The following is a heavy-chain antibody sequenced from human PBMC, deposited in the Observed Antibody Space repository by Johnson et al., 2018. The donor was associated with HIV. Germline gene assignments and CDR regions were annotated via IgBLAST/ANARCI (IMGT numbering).Heavy chain of an antibody. V-gene: IGHV3-23*04. D-gene: IGHD3-3*01. CDR1: GFPFSSYA. J-gene: IGHJ3*02. Sequence: QLVESGGGLVQPGGSLRLSCAASGFPFSSYAMTWVRQAPGKGLEWVSTIGGSGAGTFYADSVRGRFTVSRDNSKDTLYLQMNSLRAEDTAVYYCTRRSPYDAFDIWGQGTMVTVSS. CDR3: TRRSPYDAFDI. CDR2: IGGSGAGT.